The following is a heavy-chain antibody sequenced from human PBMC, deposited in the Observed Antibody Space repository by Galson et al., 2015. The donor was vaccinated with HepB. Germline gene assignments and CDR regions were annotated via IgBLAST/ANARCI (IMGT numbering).Heavy chain of an antibody. D-gene: IGHD2-2*01. CDR2: ISYDGSNR. J-gene: IGHJ3*02. Sequence: SLRLSCAASGFIFTTYGMHWVRQAPGKGLEWVVLISYDGSNRYYADSAKGRFTISRDNFKNTLYLQMNSLRAEDAAVYYCVKDLQYCSSTSCYYAFDMWGQGTMVIVSA. CDR3: VKDLQYCSSTSCYYAFDM. CDR1: GFIFTTYG. V-gene: IGHV3-30*18.